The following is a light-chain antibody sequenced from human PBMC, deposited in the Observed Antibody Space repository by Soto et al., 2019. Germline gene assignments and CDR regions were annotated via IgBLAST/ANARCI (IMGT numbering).Light chain of an antibody. CDR2: AAS. CDR1: QSISSY. J-gene: IGKJ1*01. Sequence: QLPPSTSSLSASVGDIVTITCRASQSISSYLNWYQQKPGKAPKLLIFAASSLQSGVPSRFSGSRSGPDFTLTISSLQPEDFATYYCQQSYSSPPTLGQGTKVDI. CDR3: QQSYSSPPT. V-gene: IGKV1-39*01.